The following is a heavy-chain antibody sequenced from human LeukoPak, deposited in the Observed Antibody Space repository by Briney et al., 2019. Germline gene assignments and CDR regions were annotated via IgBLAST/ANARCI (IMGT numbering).Heavy chain of an antibody. CDR3: AREFES. CDR2: IYTSGTT. J-gene: IGHJ5*01. Sequence: SQTLSLTCTVSGGSISSGSHYWSWIRQPAGKGLEWIGLIYTSGTTKTNPSLESRVTISPDTSKNQFSLKLGSVTAADTAVYYCAREFESWGQGTLVTVSS. V-gene: IGHV4-61*02. CDR1: GGSISSGSHY.